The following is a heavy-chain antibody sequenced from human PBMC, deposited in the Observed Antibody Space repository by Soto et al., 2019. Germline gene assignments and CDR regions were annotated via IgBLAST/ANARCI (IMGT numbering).Heavy chain of an antibody. D-gene: IGHD5-12*01. V-gene: IGHV4-59*01. CDR3: ARAYGGFDNGLDV. Sequence: QVQLQESGPGLVKPSETLSLTCTVSGESIRSYYWTWIRQPPGKGLELIGYIYYSGSTRYNPSLKSRVTISVDMAKNQFSLKLSSVIAADTAVYYCARAYGGFDNGLDVWGQGTAVTVSS. CDR1: GESIRSYY. J-gene: IGHJ6*02. CDR2: IYYSGST.